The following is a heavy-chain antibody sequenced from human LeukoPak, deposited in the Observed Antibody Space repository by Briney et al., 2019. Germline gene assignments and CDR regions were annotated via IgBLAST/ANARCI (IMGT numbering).Heavy chain of an antibody. Sequence: SETLSLTCTVSGDSISRSNLHWGWIRQAPGKGLEWIGSVFHTGSTYYNLSLKSRVTISVDSSMNKFSLKMRSVTAADTAFYYCARDLYDSTTQHHPPHFDSWGQGTLVTVSS. J-gene: IGHJ4*02. V-gene: IGHV4-39*07. CDR1: GDSISRSNLH. CDR2: VFHTGST. CDR3: ARDLYDSTTQHHPPHFDS. D-gene: IGHD2/OR15-2a*01.